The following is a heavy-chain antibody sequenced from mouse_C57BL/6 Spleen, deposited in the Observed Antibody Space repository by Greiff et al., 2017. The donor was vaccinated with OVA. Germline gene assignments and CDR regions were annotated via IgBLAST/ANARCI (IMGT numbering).Heavy chain of an antibody. D-gene: IGHD1-3*01. CDR1: GFTFSDYG. J-gene: IGHJ4*01. V-gene: IGHV5-17*01. Sequence: EVMLVESGGGLVKPGGSLKLSCAASGFTFSDYGMHWVRQAPEKGLEWVAYISSGSSTIYYADTVKGRFTISRDNAKNTLFRQMTSLRSEDTAMYYCARELNYAMDYWGQGTSVTVSS. CDR2: ISSGSSTI. CDR3: ARELNYAMDY.